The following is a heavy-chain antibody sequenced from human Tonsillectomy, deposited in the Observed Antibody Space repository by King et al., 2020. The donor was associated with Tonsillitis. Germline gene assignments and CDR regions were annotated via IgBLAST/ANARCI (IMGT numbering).Heavy chain of an antibody. J-gene: IGHJ6*03. CDR2: THPGDSDT. Sequence: VQLVQSGAEVKKPGDSLKISCRGTGYSFSTYWIGWVRQMPGKGLEWMGITHPGDSDTRYSPSFQGQVTISADKSTDTAYMQWSSLKASDTAIYYCARLEGGSPYYYYYMDVWGKGTTVTVSS. D-gene: IGHD3-16*01. CDR3: ARLEGGSPYYYYYMDV. CDR1: GYSFSTYW. V-gene: IGHV5-51*03.